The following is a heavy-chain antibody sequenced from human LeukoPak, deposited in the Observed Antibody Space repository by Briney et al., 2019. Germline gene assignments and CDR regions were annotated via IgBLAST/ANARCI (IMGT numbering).Heavy chain of an antibody. Sequence: ASVKLSCKAAGYTFTSYYIHWVRQAPAQGLEWMGIISRSGGSTTYAQKFQGRVNMPRDMSTRTLYMELSSLRSEDTAFYYCARVGDYSPRGCFDPGGQGTLVTVS. CDR3: ARVGDYSPRGCFDP. V-gene: IGHV1-46*01. J-gene: IGHJ5*02. CDR1: GYTFTSYY. D-gene: IGHD4-11*01. CDR2: ISRSGGST.